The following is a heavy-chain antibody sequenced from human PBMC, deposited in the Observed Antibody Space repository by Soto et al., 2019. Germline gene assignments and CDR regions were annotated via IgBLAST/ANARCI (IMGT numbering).Heavy chain of an antibody. V-gene: IGHV3-30*18. D-gene: IGHD1-7*01. Sequence: PVGSLRLSCAASGFTFSSYGMHWVRQAPGKGLEWVAVISYDGSNKYYADSVKGRFTISRDDSKNTLYLQMNSLRAEDTAVYYCAKVENTVNYSPSCYYGMDVWGQGTTVTVYS. CDR2: ISYDGSNK. J-gene: IGHJ6*02. CDR3: AKVENTVNYSPSCYYGMDV. CDR1: GFTFSSYG.